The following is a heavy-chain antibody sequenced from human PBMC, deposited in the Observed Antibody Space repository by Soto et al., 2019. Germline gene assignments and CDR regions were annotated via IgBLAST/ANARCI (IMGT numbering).Heavy chain of an antibody. Sequence: SETLSLTCSVSGGSISSGDYYWSWIRQPPGKGLEWIGYMFYVGATYYNPSLKSRVTISVDTSKNQFSLNLSSVTAADTAVYYCARLRVVVGYYFDSWGQGTPVTVS. J-gene: IGHJ4*02. D-gene: IGHD2-21*01. V-gene: IGHV4-30-4*01. CDR2: MFYVGAT. CDR3: ARLRVVVGYYFDS. CDR1: GGSISSGDYY.